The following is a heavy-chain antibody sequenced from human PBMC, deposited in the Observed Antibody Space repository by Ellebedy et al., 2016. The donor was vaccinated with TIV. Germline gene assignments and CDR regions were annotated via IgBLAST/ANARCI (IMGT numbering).Heavy chain of an antibody. CDR2: SRNKAKSYTT. CDR1: GFTFSDHY. D-gene: IGHD1-1*01. V-gene: IGHV3-72*01. J-gene: IGHJ4*02. Sequence: PGGSLRLSCAVSGFTFSDHYMDWVRLAPGKGPGWVGRSRNKAKSYTTDYAASVKGRFTISRDDSKNSLYLQMNSLKTEDTAIYYCARDTTSDYWGQGALVTVSS. CDR3: ARDTTSDY.